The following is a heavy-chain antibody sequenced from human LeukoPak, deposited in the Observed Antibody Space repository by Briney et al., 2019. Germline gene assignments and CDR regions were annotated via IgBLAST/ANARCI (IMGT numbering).Heavy chain of an antibody. D-gene: IGHD3-3*01. CDR3: ARVAAEDFWSGYYIPRYYYYGMDV. J-gene: IGHJ6*02. CDR2: IPYDGSNK. CDR1: GFTFSTYG. V-gene: IGHV3-30*03. Sequence: GGSLRLSCEASGFTFSTYGMHWVRQAPGKGLEWITLIPYDGSNKYYADSVKGRFTISRDNSKNTLYLQMNSLRAEDTAVYYCARVAAEDFWSGYYIPRYYYYGMDVWGQGTTVTVSS.